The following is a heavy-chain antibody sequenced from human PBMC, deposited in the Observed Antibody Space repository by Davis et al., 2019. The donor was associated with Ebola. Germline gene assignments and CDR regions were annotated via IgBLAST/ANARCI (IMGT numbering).Heavy chain of an antibody. Sequence: AASVNVSCKASGGTFSNYDISWVRQAPGQGLEWMGGIIPIFGTTKYAQKFQGRVTITADESTRTAYMELSSLRSDDTAVYYCTRGRDCTNGVCYKAHWFDSWGLGTLVTVSS. V-gene: IGHV1-69*13. CDR1: GGTFSNYD. J-gene: IGHJ5*01. D-gene: IGHD2-8*01. CDR3: TRGRDCTNGVCYKAHWFDS. CDR2: IIPIFGTT.